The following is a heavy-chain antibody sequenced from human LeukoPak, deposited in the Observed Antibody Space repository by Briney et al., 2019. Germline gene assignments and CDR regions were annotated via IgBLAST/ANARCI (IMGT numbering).Heavy chain of an antibody. CDR3: ARESGYTSGWYVGYFDY. CDR2: INSDGSGP. V-gene: IGHV3-74*01. CDR1: RFTLSSYW. Sequence: GGSLRLSCAASRFTLSSYWTHGVRQAPGQGLVWVSRINSDGSGPGYADSVKGRFTISRDNTKNTLYLQMNSLRVEDTAVYYCARESGYTSGWYVGYFDYWGQGTQVTVSS. J-gene: IGHJ4*02. D-gene: IGHD6-19*01.